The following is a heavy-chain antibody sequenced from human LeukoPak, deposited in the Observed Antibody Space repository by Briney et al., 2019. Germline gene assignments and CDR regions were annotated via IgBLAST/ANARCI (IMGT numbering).Heavy chain of an antibody. Sequence: GGSLRLSCAASGFTFNSYAMSWVRQAQGEGLEWVSAISGSGGSTYYADSVKGRFTISRDNSKNTLYLQMNSLRAEDTAVYYCAKATKSIVVDNYFDYWGQGALVTVSS. CDR1: GFTFNSYA. J-gene: IGHJ4*02. CDR2: ISGSGGST. V-gene: IGHV3-23*01. D-gene: IGHD3-22*01. CDR3: AKATKSIVVDNYFDY.